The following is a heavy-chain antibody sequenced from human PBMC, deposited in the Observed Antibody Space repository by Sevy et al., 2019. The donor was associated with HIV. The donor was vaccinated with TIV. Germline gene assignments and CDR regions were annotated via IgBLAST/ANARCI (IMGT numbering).Heavy chain of an antibody. V-gene: IGHV3-15*01. CDR1: GFTFNNAW. D-gene: IGHD3-22*01. Sequence: GGSLRLSCAVSGFTFNNAWMNWVRQAPGTGLQWVGLIKSKIDGETTDYAAPVKGRFTISRDDSKNTLFLQMNSLRIEDTAVYYCATAPGYYDSAPFDYWGPGTLVTVSS. CDR3: ATAPGYYDSAPFDY. CDR2: IKSKIDGETT. J-gene: IGHJ4*02.